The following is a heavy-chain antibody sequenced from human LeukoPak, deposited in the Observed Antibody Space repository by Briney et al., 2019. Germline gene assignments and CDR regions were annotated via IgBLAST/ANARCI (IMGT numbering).Heavy chain of an antibody. CDR3: ARVCSGYYPIDAFDI. Sequence: GGSLRLSCAASGFTFSSYAMHWVRQAPGKGLEWVAVISYDGSNKYYADSVKGRFTISRDNSKNTLYLQMNSLRAEDTAVYYCARVCSGYYPIDAFDIWGQGTMVTVSS. J-gene: IGHJ3*02. CDR1: GFTFSSYA. V-gene: IGHV3-30-3*01. CDR2: ISYDGSNK. D-gene: IGHD3-22*01.